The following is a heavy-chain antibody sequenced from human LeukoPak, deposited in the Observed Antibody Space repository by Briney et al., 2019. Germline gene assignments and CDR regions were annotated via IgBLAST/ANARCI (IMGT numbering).Heavy chain of an antibody. CDR2: IYTGGST. CDR1: GDFSDIDY. Sequence: PSETLSLTCSVSGDFSDIDYLSWIRQPAGKGLEWIGRIYTGGSTNYNPSLKTRVSMPLDKSKKEVSLNLTSVTAADTAVYYCAKDLGINTGWFGFDSWGQGTLVTVSS. CDR3: AKDLGINTGWFGFDS. J-gene: IGHJ5*01. D-gene: IGHD6-19*01. V-gene: IGHV4-4*07.